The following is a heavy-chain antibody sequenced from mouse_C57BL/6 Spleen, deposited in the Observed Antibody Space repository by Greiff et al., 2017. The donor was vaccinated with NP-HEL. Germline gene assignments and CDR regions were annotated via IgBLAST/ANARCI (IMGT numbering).Heavy chain of an antibody. CDR2: INPNNGGT. D-gene: IGHD1-1*01. J-gene: IGHJ2*01. CDR1: GYTFTDYY. V-gene: IGHV1-26*01. CDR3: ARGGGYGSPFDY. Sequence: EVKLQQSGPELVKPGASVKISCKASGYTFTDYYMNWVKQSHGKSLEWIGDINPNNGGTSYNQKFKGKATLTVDKSSSTAYMELRSLTSEDSAVYYCARGGGYGSPFDYWGQGTTLTVSS.